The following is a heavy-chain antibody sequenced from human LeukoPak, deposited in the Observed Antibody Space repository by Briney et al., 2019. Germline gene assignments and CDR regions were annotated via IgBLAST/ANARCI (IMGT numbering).Heavy chain of an antibody. V-gene: IGHV4-39*01. Sequence: NPSETLSLTCTVSGGSIRGSYYYWGWIRQPPGKGLEWIGSIYDSGSTNYNPSLKSRVTISVDTSKNQFSLKLSSVTAADTAVYYCQSRYLEWLLEYWGQGTLVTVSS. D-gene: IGHD3-3*01. CDR1: GGSIRGSYYY. J-gene: IGHJ4*02. CDR3: QSRYLEWLLEY. CDR2: IYDSGST.